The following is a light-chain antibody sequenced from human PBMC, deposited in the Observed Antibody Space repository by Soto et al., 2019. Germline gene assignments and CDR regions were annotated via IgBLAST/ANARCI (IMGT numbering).Light chain of an antibody. CDR2: DVS. J-gene: IGLJ2*01. V-gene: IGLV2-14*01. CDR3: SSYTRSSTYVV. CDR1: SSDVGGYNY. Sequence: QSVLTQPASVSGSPGQSITISCTGTSSDVGGYNYVSWYQQHPGKAPKLMIYDVSNRPSGVSNRFSGSKSGNTASLTISGVQAEDEADYYCSSYTRSSTYVVFGGGTKVTVL.